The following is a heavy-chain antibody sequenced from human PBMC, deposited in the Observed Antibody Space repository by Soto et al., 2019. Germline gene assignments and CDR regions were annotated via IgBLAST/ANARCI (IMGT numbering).Heavy chain of an antibody. CDR3: ASLGRPGLNYYYGTEV. CDR2: INHSGST. J-gene: IGHJ6*04. CDR1: GGSFSGYY. V-gene: IGHV4-34*01. D-gene: IGHD6-25*01. Sequence: SETLSLTCAVYGGSFSGYYWSWIRQPPGKGLEWIGEINHSGSTNYNPSLKSRVTISVDTSKNQFSLKLSSVTAADTAVYYCASLGRPGLNYYYGTEVWGKGNPVTVSS.